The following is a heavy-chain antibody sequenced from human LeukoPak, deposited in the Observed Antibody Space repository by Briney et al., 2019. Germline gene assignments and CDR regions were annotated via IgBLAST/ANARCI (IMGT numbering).Heavy chain of an antibody. CDR3: ARHMGDGYNYVHYGMDV. V-gene: IGHV4-59*08. CDR2: IYYSGST. J-gene: IGHJ6*02. CDR1: GGSISSYY. D-gene: IGHD5-12*01. Sequence: SETLSLTCTVSGGSISSYYWSWIRQPPGKGLEWIGYIYYSGSTNYNPSLKSRVTISVDTSKSQFSLKLSSVTAADTAVYYCARHMGDGYNYVHYGMDVWGQGTTVTVSS.